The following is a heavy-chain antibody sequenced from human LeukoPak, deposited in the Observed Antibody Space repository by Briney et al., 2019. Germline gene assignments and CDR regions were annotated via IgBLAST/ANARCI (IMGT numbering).Heavy chain of an antibody. V-gene: IGHV4-59*01. CDR2: IYYSGST. CDR1: GGSISSYY. D-gene: IGHD4-17*01. Sequence: SETLSLTCTVSGGSISSYYWSWIRQPPGKGLEWIGYIYYSGSTNYNPSLKSRVTISVDTSKNQFSLKLSSVTAADTAVYYCARDYGDDNWFDPWGQGTLVTVSS. CDR3: ARDYGDDNWFDP. J-gene: IGHJ5*02.